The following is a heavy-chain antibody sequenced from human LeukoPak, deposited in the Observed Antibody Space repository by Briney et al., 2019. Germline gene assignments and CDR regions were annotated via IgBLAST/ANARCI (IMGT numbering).Heavy chain of an antibody. Sequence: GGSLRLSCVASGFTFTDHPMNWVRQAPGKGLEWVSYIGGGNTIFYADSVRGRFTISRDEARKSIYLQMSSLRVEDTAVYYCAKDRASWAIDDWGQGTQVTVSS. D-gene: IGHD6-13*01. J-gene: IGHJ4*02. CDR1: GFTFTDHP. CDR3: AKDRASWAIDD. CDR2: IGGGNTI. V-gene: IGHV3-69-1*01.